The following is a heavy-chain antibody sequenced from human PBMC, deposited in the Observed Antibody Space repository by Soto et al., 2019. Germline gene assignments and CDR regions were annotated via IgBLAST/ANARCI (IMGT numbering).Heavy chain of an antibody. V-gene: IGHV2-70*01. Sequence: ESGPTLVNPTQTLTLTCTFSGFSLSTSGMCVSWIRQPPGKALEWLALIDWDDDKYYSTSLKTRLTISKDTSKNQVVLTMTNMDPVDTATXYCARYCTNGVCYGAFDIWGQGTMVTV. CDR3: ARYCTNGVCYGAFDI. J-gene: IGHJ3*02. D-gene: IGHD2-8*01. CDR2: IDWDDDK. CDR1: GFSLSTSGMC.